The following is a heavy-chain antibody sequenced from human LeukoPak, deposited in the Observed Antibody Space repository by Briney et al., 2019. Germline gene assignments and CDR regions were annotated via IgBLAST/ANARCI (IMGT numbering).Heavy chain of an antibody. CDR2: IWYDGSNK. J-gene: IGHJ4*02. CDR1: GFTFSNYG. D-gene: IGHD6-19*01. Sequence: GGSLRLSCEASGFTFSNYGMHWVRQAPGRGLEWVATIWYDGSNKYYVDSVKGRFTISRDNSKNTLYLQMNSLRAEDTAVYYCAKGFSFSNGWSFDYWGQGTPVTVSS. CDR3: AKGFSFSNGWSFDY. V-gene: IGHV3-33*06.